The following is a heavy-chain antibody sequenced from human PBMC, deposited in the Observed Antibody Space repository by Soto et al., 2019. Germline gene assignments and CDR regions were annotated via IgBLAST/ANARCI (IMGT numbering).Heavy chain of an antibody. CDR2: INAGNGNT. V-gene: IGHV1-3*01. J-gene: IGHJ3*02. Sequence: ASVKVSCKASGYTFTSYAMHWVRRAPGQRLEWMGWINAGNGNTKYSQRFQGRVTITRDSSASTVYMELSRLRSDDTAVYYCARVVGMLYPPDAFDIWGQGTMVTVSS. CDR1: GYTFTSYA. CDR3: ARVVGMLYPPDAFDI. D-gene: IGHD2-8*01.